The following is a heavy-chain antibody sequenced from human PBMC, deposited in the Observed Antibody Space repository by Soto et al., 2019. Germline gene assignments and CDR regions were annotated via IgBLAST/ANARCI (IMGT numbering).Heavy chain of an antibody. CDR2: IDYTGNT. CDR3: ARINKGYGTDS. CDR1: GGSISRSRYY. V-gene: IGHV4-39*01. Sequence: XGTLCLTGTVSGGSISRSRYYWGCIRQPPGKGLEWIASIDYTGNTFYNPSLTSRVTISVDTSKNQFSLKVTSVTAADTAVYYCARINKGYGTDSWGQGTLVTVS. D-gene: IGHD5-18*01. J-gene: IGHJ4*02.